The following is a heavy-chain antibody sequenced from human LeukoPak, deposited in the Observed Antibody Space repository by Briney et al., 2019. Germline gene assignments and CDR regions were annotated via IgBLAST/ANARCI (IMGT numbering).Heavy chain of an antibody. J-gene: IGHJ4*02. Sequence: GGSLRLSCAASGFIFSSYSMNWVRQAPGKGLEWVSSISSSSSYIYYADSVKGRFTISRDNAKNSLYLQMNSLRAEDTAVYYCVRAPLHYYDSSGYYDYYFDYWGQGTLVTVSS. CDR1: GFIFSSYS. V-gene: IGHV3-21*01. CDR2: ISSSSSYI. CDR3: VRAPLHYYDSSGYYDYYFDY. D-gene: IGHD3-22*01.